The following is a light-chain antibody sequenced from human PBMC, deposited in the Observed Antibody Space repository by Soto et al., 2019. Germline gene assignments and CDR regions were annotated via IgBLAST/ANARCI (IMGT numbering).Light chain of an antibody. Sequence: QSALTQPASVSGSPGQSIAISCTGTSSDIGGSDYVSWYQQHPGKAPKLLIYDVNSRPSGVSSRFSGSKSGNTASLTVSGLPAEDEAHYYCCSYTPTSTLVIFGGGTKLTVL. J-gene: IGLJ2*01. CDR2: DVN. CDR1: SSDIGGSDY. V-gene: IGLV2-14*03. CDR3: CSYTPTSTLVI.